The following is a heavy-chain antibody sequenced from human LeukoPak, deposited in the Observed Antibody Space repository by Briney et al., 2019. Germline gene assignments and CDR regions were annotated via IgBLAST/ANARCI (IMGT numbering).Heavy chain of an antibody. CDR3: ARDRLSAAVAFDY. V-gene: IGHV3-20*04. CDR2: INWNGGST. D-gene: IGHD4-23*01. CDR1: GFTFDDYG. J-gene: IGHJ4*02. Sequence: PGGSLRLSCAASGFTFDDYGMSWVRHGPGKGLEWVSFINWNGGSTGYVDSVKGRFTISRDNAKNSLYLQMNSLRAEDTALYYCARDRLSAAVAFDYWGQGTLVTVSS.